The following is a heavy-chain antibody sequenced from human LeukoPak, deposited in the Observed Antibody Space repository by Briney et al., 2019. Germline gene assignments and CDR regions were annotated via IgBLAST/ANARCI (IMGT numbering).Heavy chain of an antibody. V-gene: IGHV4-61*01. CDR3: ARVPSSQQLDFDY. CDR2: NYYSGST. J-gene: IGHJ4*02. CDR1: GGSVSSGSYY. D-gene: IGHD6-13*01. Sequence: SETLSLTCTVSGGSVSSGSYYWSWIRQPPGKGLEWIGYNYYSGSTNYNPSLKSRVTISVDTSKNQFSLKLSSVTAADTAVYYCARVPSSQQLDFDYWGQGTLVTVSS.